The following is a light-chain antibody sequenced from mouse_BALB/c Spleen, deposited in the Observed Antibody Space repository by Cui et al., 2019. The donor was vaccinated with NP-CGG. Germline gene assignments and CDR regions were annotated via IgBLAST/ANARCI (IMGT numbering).Light chain of an antibody. CDR3: VLWYSNHWV. J-gene: IGLJ1*01. CDR1: TGAVTTSNY. CDR2: GTN. Sequence: QPVVPQEPALTTSPGETVTPTCRSSTGAVTTSNYANWIQEKPDHLFTGLIGGTNNRAPGVPARFSGSLIGDKAALTITGAQTEDEAIYFCVLWYSNHWVFGGGTKLTVL. V-gene: IGLV1*01.